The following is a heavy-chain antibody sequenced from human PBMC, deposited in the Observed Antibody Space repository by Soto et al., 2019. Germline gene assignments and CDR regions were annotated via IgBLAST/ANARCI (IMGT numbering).Heavy chain of an antibody. V-gene: IGHV1-18*01. Sequence: ASVKVSCKASGYTFTSYGISWVRQAPGQGLEWMGWISAYNGNTNYAQKLQGRVTMTTDTSTSTAYMELRSLRSDDTAVYYCARDQGITIFGVVTPNFDYWGQGTLVTVSS. CDR3: ARDQGITIFGVVTPNFDY. CDR2: ISAYNGNT. CDR1: GYTFTSYG. D-gene: IGHD3-3*01. J-gene: IGHJ4*02.